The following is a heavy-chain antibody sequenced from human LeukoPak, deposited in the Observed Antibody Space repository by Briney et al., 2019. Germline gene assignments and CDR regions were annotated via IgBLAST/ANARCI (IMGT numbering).Heavy chain of an antibody. CDR2: IYYSGST. Sequence: SETLSLTCTVSGVSISSYYWSWLRQPPGKGLEWIGYIYYSGSTNYNPSLKSRVTISVDTSKNQFSLKLSSVTAADTAVYYCARVYYGSGSPPYFDYWGQGTLVTVSS. V-gene: IGHV4-59*01. CDR3: ARVYYGSGSPPYFDY. J-gene: IGHJ4*02. CDR1: GVSISSYY. D-gene: IGHD3-10*01.